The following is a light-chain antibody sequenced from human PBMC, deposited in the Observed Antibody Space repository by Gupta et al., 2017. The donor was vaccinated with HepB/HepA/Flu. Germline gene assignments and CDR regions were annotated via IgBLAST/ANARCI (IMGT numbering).Light chain of an antibody. CDR3: RQKDRYPLT. Sequence: AIRMTQSPSSISASTGDRATITCRASKYISSYLAWYQQKPGKAPNLLIYGASTLQRGVPSRFSGGGSATDFTLIIIRRLSADFATYYCRQKDRYPLTFGRGTKVEIK. V-gene: IGKV1-8*01. CDR2: GAS. CDR1: KYISSY. J-gene: IGKJ4*01.